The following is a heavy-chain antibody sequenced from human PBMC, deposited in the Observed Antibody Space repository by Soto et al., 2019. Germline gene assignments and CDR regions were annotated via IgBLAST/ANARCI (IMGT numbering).Heavy chain of an antibody. J-gene: IGHJ6*02. D-gene: IGHD3-22*01. CDR1: GFTFYSHA. CDR3: ARVGPLHDTSGPLFGMNV. CDR2: ISGSGDKT. V-gene: IGHV3-23*01. Sequence: EVQLLESGGGLVQPGGSLRLSCAGSGFTFYSHAMSWVRQAPGKGLEWVSAISGSGDKTYYIDSVKGRFTISRDNSKNTLFLQMSGLRVEDTALYYCARVGPLHDTSGPLFGMNVWGQGTTVTVSS.